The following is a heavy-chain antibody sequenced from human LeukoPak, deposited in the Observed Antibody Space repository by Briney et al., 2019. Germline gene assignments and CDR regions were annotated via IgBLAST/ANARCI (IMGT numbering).Heavy chain of an antibody. Sequence: ASVKVSCKASGHIFTSYYMHWVRQAPGQGLEWMGIINPSGGSTSYAQKFQGRVTMTRDTSTSTVYMELSSLRSEDTAVYYCAKEERGIAAAGRGAFDYWGQGTLVTVSS. V-gene: IGHV1-46*01. CDR3: AKEERGIAAAGRGAFDY. J-gene: IGHJ4*02. CDR2: INPSGGST. CDR1: GHIFTSYY. D-gene: IGHD6-13*01.